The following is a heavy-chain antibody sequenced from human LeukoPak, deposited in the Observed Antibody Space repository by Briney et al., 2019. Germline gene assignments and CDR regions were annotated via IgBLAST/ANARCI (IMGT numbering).Heavy chain of an antibody. D-gene: IGHD2-2*01. CDR1: GYTFTGYY. J-gene: IGHJ4*02. V-gene: IGHV1-2*06. Sequence: ASVKVSCKAPGYTFTGYYMHWVRQAPGQGLEWMGRINPNSGGTNYAQKFQGRVTMTRDTSISTAYMELSRLRSDDTAVYYCARVSYCSSTSCFDYWGQGTLVTVSS. CDR2: INPNSGGT. CDR3: ARVSYCSSTSCFDY.